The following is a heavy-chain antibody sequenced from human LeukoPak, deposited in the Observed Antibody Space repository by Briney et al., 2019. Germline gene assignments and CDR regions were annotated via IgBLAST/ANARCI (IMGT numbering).Heavy chain of an antibody. Sequence: ASVKVSCKASGYTFTSYGISWVRQAPGQGLEWMGWISAYNGNTNYAQRPQGRVTMTTDTSTSTAYMELRSLRSDDTAVYYCARVPEDIVVVPAALPDYWGQGTLVTVSS. CDR3: ARVPEDIVVVPAALPDY. V-gene: IGHV1-18*01. D-gene: IGHD2-2*01. CDR2: ISAYNGNT. CDR1: GYTFTSYG. J-gene: IGHJ4*02.